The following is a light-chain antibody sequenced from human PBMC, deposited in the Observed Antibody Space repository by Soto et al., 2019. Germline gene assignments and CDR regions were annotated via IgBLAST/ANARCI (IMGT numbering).Light chain of an antibody. V-gene: IGKV3-20*01. Sequence: IELNQSPSAVRFSPFARASIXWRTIQSLSNNIYLAWYQQKPGQAPGLLLYGASNRASGIPDRFAGSGSGTDFTLTISRLEPADFAVYSCQQYGSSPPPFGGGTKVDIK. CDR2: GAS. J-gene: IGKJ4*01. CDR3: QQYGSSPPP. CDR1: QSLSNNIY.